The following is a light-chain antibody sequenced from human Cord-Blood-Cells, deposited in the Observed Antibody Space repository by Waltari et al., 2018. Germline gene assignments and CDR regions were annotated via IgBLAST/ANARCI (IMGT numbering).Light chain of an antibody. Sequence: QSALTQHASVSGSPGQSITISCTGTSSDVGGYNYVYWYQQHPGKAPKLMIYDVSKRPSGVSNRFSGSKSGNTASLTISGLQAEDEADYYCSSYTSSSTLVFGGGTKLTVL. CDR2: DVS. CDR3: SSYTSSSTLV. CDR1: SSDVGGYNY. J-gene: IGLJ2*01. V-gene: IGLV2-14*01.